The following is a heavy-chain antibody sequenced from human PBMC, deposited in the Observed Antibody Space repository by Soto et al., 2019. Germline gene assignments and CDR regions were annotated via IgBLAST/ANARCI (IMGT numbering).Heavy chain of an antibody. Sequence: EVQLVESGGALVQPGGTLRLSCAASGFTFGRHWMSWVRQAPGKGLEWVANIKQNGAETYYAHPVQGRFTISRDNIKSILYLQMSGLRGDDTAVYSCASVPYDSTGYFNDYWGQGTLVSVSS. D-gene: IGHD3-22*01. CDR1: GFTFGRHW. V-gene: IGHV3-7*01. CDR3: ASVPYDSTGYFNDY. J-gene: IGHJ4*02. CDR2: IKQNGAET.